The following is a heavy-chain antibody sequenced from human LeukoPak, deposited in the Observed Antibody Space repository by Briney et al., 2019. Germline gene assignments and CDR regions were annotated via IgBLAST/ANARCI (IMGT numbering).Heavy chain of an antibody. CDR1: GFTFSLYT. J-gene: IGHJ4*02. D-gene: IGHD6-19*01. V-gene: IGHV3-30*04. Sequence: GRSLRLSCAVSGFTFSLYTMHWVRQAPGKGLEWVAVISYDGSDKYYADSVKGRFTISRDNSKNSLFLQMNSPRAEDTAVYYCARGSGWTDYWGQGTLVTVSS. CDR3: ARGSGWTDY. CDR2: ISYDGSDK.